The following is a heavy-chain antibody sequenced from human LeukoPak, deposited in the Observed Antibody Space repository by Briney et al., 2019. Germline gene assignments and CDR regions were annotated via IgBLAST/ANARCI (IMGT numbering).Heavy chain of an antibody. Sequence: GASVKVSCKASGYTFTSYYMHWVRQAPGQGLEWMGRINPNSGATISAQKFQGRVTVTSDTSISTAYMDLSSLISDDTAVYYCARVNASAGGYHAFDIWGQGTMVTVSS. CDR1: GYTFTSYY. CDR2: INPNSGAT. D-gene: IGHD2-15*01. J-gene: IGHJ3*02. V-gene: IGHV1-2*06. CDR3: ARVNASAGGYHAFDI.